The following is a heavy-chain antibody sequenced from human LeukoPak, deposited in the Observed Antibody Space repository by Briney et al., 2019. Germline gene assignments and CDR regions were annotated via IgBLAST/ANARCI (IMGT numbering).Heavy chain of an antibody. CDR3: IRWPYDAFDM. D-gene: IGHD4-23*01. CDR1: GFTVSSNY. CDR2: IYSGGST. V-gene: IGHV3-66*01. J-gene: IGHJ3*02. Sequence: GGSLRLSCAASGFTVSSNYMSWVRQAPGKGLEWVSVIYSGGSTYYADSVKGRFTISRDNSKNTLYLQMNSLRAEDTALYYCIRWPYDAFDMWGQGTMVTVFS.